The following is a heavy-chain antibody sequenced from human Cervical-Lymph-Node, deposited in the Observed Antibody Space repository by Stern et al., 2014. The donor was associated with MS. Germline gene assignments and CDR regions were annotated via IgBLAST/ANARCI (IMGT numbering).Heavy chain of an antibody. J-gene: IGHJ4*02. Sequence: MQLVQSGAELIRPGESLKISCKGSGFKFSIYWIALVRQLTGKCLAWMGIIYPGASEARYIPSFQGQVTMSADKSTSTAYLQWSSLNASDTAMYFCARQTTAWASDVWGQGTLVTVSS. CDR2: IYPGASEA. D-gene: IGHD1-14*01. CDR3: ARQTTAWASDV. V-gene: IGHV5-51*01. CDR1: GFKFSIYW.